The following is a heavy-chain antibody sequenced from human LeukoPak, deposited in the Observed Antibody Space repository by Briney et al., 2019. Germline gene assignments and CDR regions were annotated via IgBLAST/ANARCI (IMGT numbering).Heavy chain of an antibody. J-gene: IGHJ4*02. CDR1: GYTFTSYD. CDR3: AITGGYYYDSSGYYPYFDC. CDR2: INPSGGST. D-gene: IGHD3-22*01. V-gene: IGHV1-46*01. Sequence: ASVKVSCKASGYTFTSYDINWVRQATGQGLEWMGIINPSGGSTSYAQKFQGRVTMTRDTSTSTVYMELSSLRSEDTAVYYCAITGGYYYDSSGYYPYFDCWGQGTLVTVSS.